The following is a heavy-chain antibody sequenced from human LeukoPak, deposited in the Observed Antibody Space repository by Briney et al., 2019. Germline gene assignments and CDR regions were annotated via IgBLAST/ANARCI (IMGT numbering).Heavy chain of an antibody. V-gene: IGHV3-64D*06. Sequence: GGSLRLSCSASGFIFSSYAMHWVRQAPGKGLEYVSGISFNGGNTYFADSVKGRFTISRDNSKNTLWLQMTSLRPEDTAVYYCARDYYDSSGHLLIDYWGQGTLVTVSS. J-gene: IGHJ4*02. CDR2: ISFNGGNT. CDR1: GFIFSSYA. D-gene: IGHD3-22*01. CDR3: ARDYYDSSGHLLIDY.